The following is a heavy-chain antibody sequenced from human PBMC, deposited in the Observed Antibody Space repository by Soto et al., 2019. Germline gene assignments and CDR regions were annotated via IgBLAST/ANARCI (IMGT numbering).Heavy chain of an antibody. J-gene: IGHJ3*02. CDR1: GYTFTSFG. CDR3: AKDDYGNNDGDSLEM. V-gene: IGHV1-18*01. Sequence: QVQLVQSGAEVKKPGASVKVSCKASGYTFTSFGITWVRQAPGQGLEWMGWISVYNGKTNYAQKLQGRVTVTRDTSTNTAYMELRSLRSDDTAVYYCAKDDYGNNDGDSLEMWGQGTMVTVSS. CDR2: ISVYNGKT. D-gene: IGHD4-4*01.